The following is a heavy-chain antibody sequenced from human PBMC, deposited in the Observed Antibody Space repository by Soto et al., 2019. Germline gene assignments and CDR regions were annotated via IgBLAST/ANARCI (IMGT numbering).Heavy chain of an antibody. CDR3: ARHKGYDILTNYYYYYGMDV. V-gene: IGHV5-51*01. D-gene: IGHD3-9*01. J-gene: IGHJ6*02. CDR1: GYSFTSYW. CDR2: IYPGDSDT. Sequence: PGESLKISCKGSGYSFTSYWIGWVRQMPGKGLERMGIIYPGDSDTRYSPSFQGQVTISADKSISTAYLQWSSLKASDTAMYYCARHKGYDILTNYYYYYGMDVWGQGTTVTVSS.